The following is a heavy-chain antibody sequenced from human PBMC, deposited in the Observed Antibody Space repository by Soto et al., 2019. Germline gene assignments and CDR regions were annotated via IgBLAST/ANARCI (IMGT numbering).Heavy chain of an antibody. CDR2: VNPSGGST. D-gene: IGHD3-22*01. Sequence: GASVKVSCKASGYTFTSYYMHWVRQAPGQGLEWMGIVNPSGGSTNYAQKFQGRVTMTRDTSTSTVYMELSSLRSEDMAVYYCAREYGNYDNSGSYAYWGQGTLVTVS. CDR1: GYTFTSYY. V-gene: IGHV1-46*01. J-gene: IGHJ4*02. CDR3: AREYGNYDNSGSYAY.